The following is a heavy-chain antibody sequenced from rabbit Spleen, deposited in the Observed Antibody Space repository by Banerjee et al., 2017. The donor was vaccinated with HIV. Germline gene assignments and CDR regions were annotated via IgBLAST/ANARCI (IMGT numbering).Heavy chain of an antibody. D-gene: IGHD6-1*01. Sequence: QEQLVESGGGLVQPEGSLTLTCKASGFDFSTNAMCWVRQAPGKGLEWIGCIYIGSGSTYYASWAKGRFTISKTSSTTVTLQMTSLTAADTATYFCARATNSNGYKLWGQGTLVTVS. CDR1: GFDFSTNA. CDR3: ARATNSNGYKL. J-gene: IGHJ4*01. CDR2: IYIGSGST. V-gene: IGHV1S45*01.